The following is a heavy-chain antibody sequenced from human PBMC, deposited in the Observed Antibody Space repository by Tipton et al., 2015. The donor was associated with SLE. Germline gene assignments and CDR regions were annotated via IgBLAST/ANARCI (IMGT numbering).Heavy chain of an antibody. Sequence: TLSLTCTVYGGSFSDYYWSWIRQPPGRGLEWIGEINHSGSSDYNPSLKSRVTISVDTSKNQISLKLSSVTDADTAVYYCARHPEDLYSNFDWFDPWGQGTLATVSS. D-gene: IGHD4-11*01. V-gene: IGHV4-34*01. CDR2: INHSGSS. CDR1: GGSFSDYY. J-gene: IGHJ5*02. CDR3: ARHPEDLYSNFDWFDP.